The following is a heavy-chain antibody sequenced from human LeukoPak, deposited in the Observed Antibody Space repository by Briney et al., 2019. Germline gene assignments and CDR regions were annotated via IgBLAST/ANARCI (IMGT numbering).Heavy chain of an antibody. CDR2: ISGSGGST. CDR1: GFTFSSYA. V-gene: IGHV3-23*01. D-gene: IGHD1-26*01. J-gene: IGHJ4*02. CDR3: AKAYTSGTYYLYFDY. Sequence: GGSLRLSCAASGFTFSSYAMSWVCQAPGKGLEWVSAISGSGGSTCYADSVKGRFTISRDNSKNTLYLQLNSLSAEDTAVYYCAKAYTSGTYYLYFDYWGQGTLVTVSS.